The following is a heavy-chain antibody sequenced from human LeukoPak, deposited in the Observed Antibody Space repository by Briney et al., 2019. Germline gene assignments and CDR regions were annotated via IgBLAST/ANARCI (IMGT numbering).Heavy chain of an antibody. J-gene: IGHJ6*03. V-gene: IGHV1-8*03. CDR3: ARGHRTYYYYYYMDV. CDR1: GYTFTSYD. CDR2: MNPNSGNT. Sequence: SVKVSCKASGYTFTSYDINWVRQATGQGLEWMGWMNPNSGNTGYAQKFQGRVTITRNTSISTAYMELSSLRSEDTAVYYCARGHRTYYYYYYMDVWGKGTTVTVSS.